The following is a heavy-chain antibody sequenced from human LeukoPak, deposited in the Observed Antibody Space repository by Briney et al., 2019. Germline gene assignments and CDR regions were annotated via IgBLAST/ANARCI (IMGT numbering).Heavy chain of an antibody. J-gene: IGHJ4*02. CDR1: GYSFTTYW. Sequence: GESLKISCQGSGYSFTTYWIAWVRQVPGRGLEWMGIIYPGDSDTRYSPSFEGQVTISADKSITTAYLQWSSLQTSDTAIHYCARSDGYEYDYWGQGTLVTVSS. D-gene: IGHD5-12*01. CDR2: IYPGDSDT. V-gene: IGHV5-51*01. CDR3: ARSDGYEYDY.